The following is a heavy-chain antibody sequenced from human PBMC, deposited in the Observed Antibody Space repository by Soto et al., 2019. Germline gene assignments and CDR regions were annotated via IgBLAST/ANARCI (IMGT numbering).Heavy chain of an antibody. CDR2: IIPIFGTA. J-gene: IGHJ6*02. Sequence: SVKVSCKASGGTFSSYAISWVRQAPGQGLEWMGGIIPIFGTANYAQKFQGRVTITADESTSTAYMELSSLRSEDTAVYYCAREGYDSRNYYYYTMDVWGQGTTVTVSS. CDR3: AREGYDSRNYYYYTMDV. V-gene: IGHV1-69*13. D-gene: IGHD3-22*01. CDR1: GGTFSSYA.